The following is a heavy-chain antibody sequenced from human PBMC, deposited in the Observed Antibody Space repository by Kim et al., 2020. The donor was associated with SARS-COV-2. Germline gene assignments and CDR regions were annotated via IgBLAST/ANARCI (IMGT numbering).Heavy chain of an antibody. D-gene: IGHD3-10*01. J-gene: IGHJ4*02. CDR2: IYYSGST. CDR3: ARSGGGLWFGVPGY. Sequence: SETLSLTCTVSGGSISSGDYYWSWIRQPPGKGLEWIGYIYYSGSTYYNPSLKSRVTISVDTSKNQFSLKLSSVTAADTAVYYCARSGGGLWFGVPGYWGQGTLVTVSS. CDR1: GGSISSGDYY. V-gene: IGHV4-30-4*01.